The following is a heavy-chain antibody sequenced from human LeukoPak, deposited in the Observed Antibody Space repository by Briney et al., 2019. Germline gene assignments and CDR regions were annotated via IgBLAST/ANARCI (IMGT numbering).Heavy chain of an antibody. CDR1: GFTFSSYS. D-gene: IGHD3-10*01. CDR2: ISSSSGYI. V-gene: IGHV3-21*04. CDR3: AKLGPESSSRLLWFGELPNWFDP. Sequence: PGGSLRLSCAASGFTFSSYSMNWVRQAPGKGLEWVSSISSSSGYIYYADSVKGRFTISRDNSKNTLYLQMNSLRAEDTAAYYCAKLGPESSSRLLWFGELPNWFDPWGQGTLVTVSS. J-gene: IGHJ5*02.